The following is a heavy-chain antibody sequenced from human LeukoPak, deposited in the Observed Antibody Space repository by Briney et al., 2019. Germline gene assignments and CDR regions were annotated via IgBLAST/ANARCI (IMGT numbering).Heavy chain of an antibody. Sequence: SETLSLTCTVSGVSISSSSYYWGWLRQPPGKGLEWIGSIYYSGSTYYNPSLKSRVTISVDTSKNQFSLKLSSVTAADTAVYYCARGELSLTYYYYYSMDVWGKGTTVTVSS. CDR1: GVSISSSSYY. D-gene: IGHD3-10*01. CDR2: IYYSGST. J-gene: IGHJ6*03. CDR3: ARGELSLTYYYYYSMDV. V-gene: IGHV4-39*07.